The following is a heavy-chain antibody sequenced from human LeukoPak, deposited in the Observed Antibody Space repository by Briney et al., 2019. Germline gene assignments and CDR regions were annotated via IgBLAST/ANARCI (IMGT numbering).Heavy chain of an antibody. CDR1: GFTFSSYS. V-gene: IGHV3-21*01. J-gene: IGHJ3*02. CDR3: ARDPGMTAFDI. D-gene: IGHD6-13*01. CDR2: ISSSTSYI. Sequence: PGGSLRLSCAASGFTFSSYSMNWVRQAPGKGLEWVSSISSSTSYIYYADSVKGRFTISRDNAQNSLYLQMNSLRAEDTAVYYCARDPGMTAFDIWGQGTMVTVSS.